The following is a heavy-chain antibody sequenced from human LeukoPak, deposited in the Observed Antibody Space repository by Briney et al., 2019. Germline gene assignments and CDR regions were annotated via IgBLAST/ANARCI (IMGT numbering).Heavy chain of an antibody. J-gene: IGHJ6*02. CDR1: GFTFSSYA. V-gene: IGHV3-64*01. Sequence: GALRLSCAASGFTFSSYAMHWVRQAPGKGLEYVSAISSNGRSTYYANSVKGRFTISRDNSKNTLYLQMGSLRAEDMAVYYCARVGSSYYYYYGMDVWGQGTTVTVSS. CDR2: ISSNGRST. CDR3: ARVGSSYYYYYGMDV. D-gene: IGHD6-13*01.